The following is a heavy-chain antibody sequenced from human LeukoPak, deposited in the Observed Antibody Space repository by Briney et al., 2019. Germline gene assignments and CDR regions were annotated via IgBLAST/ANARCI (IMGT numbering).Heavy chain of an antibody. J-gene: IGHJ3*02. CDR1: GGSISSYY. D-gene: IGHD3-22*01. CDR3: ARPYYYDSSGYYGGAFDI. V-gene: IGHV4-59*08. CDR2: IYYSGST. Sequence: PSETLSLTCTVSGGSISSYYGSWIRQPPGKGLEWIGYIYYSGSTNYNPSLKSRVCISVDTSQKRFSLKLSTVTAADTAVYYCARPYYYDSSGYYGGAFDIWGQGTMVTVSS.